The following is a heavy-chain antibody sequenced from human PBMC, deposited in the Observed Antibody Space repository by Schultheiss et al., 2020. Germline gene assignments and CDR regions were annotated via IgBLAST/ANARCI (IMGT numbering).Heavy chain of an antibody. Sequence: ASVKVSCKASGYTFTSYDINWVRQATGQGLEWMGWINPNGGDTDYAQKFQGRVTMTRDTSISTAYMELSRLRSDDTAVYYCARGGIAAAGTWEAYGMDVWGQGTTVTVSS. CDR1: GYTFTSYD. CDR3: ARGGIAAAGTWEAYGMDV. D-gene: IGHD6-13*01. V-gene: IGHV1-2*02. J-gene: IGHJ6*02. CDR2: INPNGGDT.